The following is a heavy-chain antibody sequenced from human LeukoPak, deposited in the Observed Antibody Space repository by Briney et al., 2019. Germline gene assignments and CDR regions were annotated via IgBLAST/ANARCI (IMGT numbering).Heavy chain of an antibody. CDR2: INAGNGNT. CDR3: ARGGNSGYDLGY. J-gene: IGHJ4*02. CDR1: GYTFTSYA. V-gene: IGHV1-3*03. Sequence: ASVKVSCKASGYTFTSYAMHWVRQAPGQRLEWMGWINAGNGNTKYSQEFQGRVTITRDTSASTAYMELSSLRSEDMAVYYCARGGNSGYDLGYWGQGTLVTVSS. D-gene: IGHD5-12*01.